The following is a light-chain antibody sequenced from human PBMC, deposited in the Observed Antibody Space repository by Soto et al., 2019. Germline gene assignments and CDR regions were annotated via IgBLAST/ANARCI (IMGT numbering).Light chain of an antibody. Sequence: EVVMTQSPLTLSVSLGESATLSCRTSQSLRSDLAWYQQKPGQAPRLLIYGASTRATGVPARLSGGGSGTEFTLTISSLQSEDFAVYYCQQYDRWPPTFGQGTRLEIK. CDR1: QSLRSD. J-gene: IGKJ5*01. V-gene: IGKV3-15*01. CDR3: QQYDRWPPT. CDR2: GAS.